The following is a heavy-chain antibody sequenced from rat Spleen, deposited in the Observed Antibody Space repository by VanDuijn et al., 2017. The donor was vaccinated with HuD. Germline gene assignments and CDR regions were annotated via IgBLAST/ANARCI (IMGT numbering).Heavy chain of an antibody. CDR3: TRDSPYYGGFDY. Sequence: QVQLKESGPGLVQPSQTLSLTCTVSEFSLTTYNVHWVRQPPGKGLEWMGRIRYKGDTSYNSVLKSRLSISRDTSKNQVFLKMNSLQTDDTGTYYCTRDSPYYGGFDYWGQGVLVTVSS. V-gene: IGHV2-63*01. J-gene: IGHJ2*01. CDR1: EFSLTTYN. CDR2: IRYKGDT. D-gene: IGHD1-1*01.